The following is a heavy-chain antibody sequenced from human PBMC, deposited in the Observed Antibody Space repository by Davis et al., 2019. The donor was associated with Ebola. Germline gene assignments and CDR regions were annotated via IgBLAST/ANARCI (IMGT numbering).Heavy chain of an antibody. Sequence: GGSLRLSCTASRFNFGIYEMNWVRQAPGKGLEWISYISSGGHIIYYADSVKGRFTVSRDNAKNSLYLQMNSLRVEDTGLYYCARVGCDSPRCYGLDYYYGMDVWGHGTTVTVS. J-gene: IGHJ6*02. CDR2: ISSGGHII. V-gene: IGHV3-48*03. CDR1: RFNFGIYE. CDR3: ARVGCDSPRCYGLDYYYGMDV. D-gene: IGHD2-2*01.